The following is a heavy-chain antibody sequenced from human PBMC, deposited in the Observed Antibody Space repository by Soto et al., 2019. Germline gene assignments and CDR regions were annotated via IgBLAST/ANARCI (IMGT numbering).Heavy chain of an antibody. CDR3: ARDLTTDPHESHLGELSFDP. V-gene: IGHV3-21*01. CDR1: GFTFSSYS. J-gene: IGHJ5*02. Sequence: GGSLRLSCAASGFTFSSYSMNWVRQAPGKGLEWVSSISSSSSYIYYADSVKGRFTISRDNAKNSLYLQMNSLRAEDTAVYYCARDLTTDPHESHLGELSFDPWGQGTLVTVSS. D-gene: IGHD3-16*02. CDR2: ISSSSSYI.